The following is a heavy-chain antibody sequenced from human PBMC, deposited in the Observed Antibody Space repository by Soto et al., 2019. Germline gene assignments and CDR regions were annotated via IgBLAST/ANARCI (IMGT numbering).Heavy chain of an antibody. Sequence: ASVKVSCKASGYTFTSYAMHWVRQAPGQRLEWMGWLNAGNGNTKYSQKFQGRVTITRDTSASTAYMELSSLRSEDTAVYYCARDSSSWPITYYFDYWGQGTLVTVSS. CDR2: LNAGNGNT. CDR3: ARDSSSWPITYYFDY. V-gene: IGHV1-3*01. CDR1: GYTFTSYA. J-gene: IGHJ4*02. D-gene: IGHD6-13*01.